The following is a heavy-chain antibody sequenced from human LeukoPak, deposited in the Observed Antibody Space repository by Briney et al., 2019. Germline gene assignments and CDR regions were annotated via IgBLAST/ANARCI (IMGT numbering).Heavy chain of an antibody. Sequence: GGSLRLSCAASGFTFSSYSMIWVRQAPGKGLEWVSSISSSSSYIYYADSVKGRFTISRDNAKNSLYLQMNSPRAEDTAVYYCARDAGRPYSSSSDVDYWGQGPLVTVSS. CDR1: GFTFSSYS. J-gene: IGHJ4*02. CDR2: ISSSSSYI. V-gene: IGHV3-21*01. CDR3: ARDAGRPYSSSSDVDY. D-gene: IGHD6-6*01.